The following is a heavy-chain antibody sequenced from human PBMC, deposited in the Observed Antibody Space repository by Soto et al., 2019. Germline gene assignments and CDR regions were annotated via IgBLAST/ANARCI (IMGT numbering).Heavy chain of an antibody. CDR3: ARDRPYGSGSYFDY. Sequence: SVKVSCKASGGTFSSYAISWVRQAPGQGLEWMGGIIPIFGTANYAQKFQGRVTITADKSTSTAYMELSSLRSEDTAVYYCARDRPYGSGSYFDYWGRGTLVTVSS. J-gene: IGHJ4*02. CDR1: GGTFSSYA. D-gene: IGHD3-10*01. V-gene: IGHV1-69*06. CDR2: IIPIFGTA.